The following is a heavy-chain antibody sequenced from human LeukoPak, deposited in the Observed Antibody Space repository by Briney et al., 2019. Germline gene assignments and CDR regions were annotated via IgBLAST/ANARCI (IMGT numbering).Heavy chain of an antibody. CDR3: ARGRYCSGGSCYSIGNWFDP. CDR2: ISGSGGST. V-gene: IGHV3-23*01. CDR1: GFTFSSYA. J-gene: IGHJ5*02. Sequence: GGSLRLTCAASGFTFSSYAMSWVRQAPGKGLEWVSAISGSGGSTYYADSVKGRFTISRDNSKYTLYLQMNSLRAEDTAVYDCARGRYCSGGSCYSIGNWFDPWGQGTLVTVSS. D-gene: IGHD2-15*01.